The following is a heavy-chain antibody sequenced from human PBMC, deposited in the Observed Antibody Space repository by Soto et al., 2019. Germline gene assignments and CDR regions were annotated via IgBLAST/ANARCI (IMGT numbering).Heavy chain of an antibody. CDR2: IYYSGST. D-gene: IGHD3-3*01. Sequence: PSETLSLTCTVSGGSISSYYWSWIRQPPGKGLEWIGYIYYSGSTNYNPSLKSRVTISVDTSKNQFSLKLSSVTAADTAVYYCARGDYDYWHNPHYFDYWGQGTLVTVSS. CDR1: GGSISSYY. CDR3: ARGDYDYWHNPHYFDY. V-gene: IGHV4-59*01. J-gene: IGHJ4*02.